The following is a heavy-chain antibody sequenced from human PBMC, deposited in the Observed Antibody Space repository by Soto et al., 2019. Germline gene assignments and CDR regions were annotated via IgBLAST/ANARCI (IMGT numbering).Heavy chain of an antibody. D-gene: IGHD3-3*01. CDR3: AKTYTIFAEGNWFDP. J-gene: IGHJ5*02. V-gene: IGHV1-69*02. CDR2: IIPILGIA. Sequence: ASVKVSCKASGGTFSSYTISWVRQAPGQGLEWMGRIIPILGIANYAQKFQGRVTITADKSTSTAYMELSSLRSEDTAVYYCAKTYTIFAEGNWFDPWGQGTLVTVSS. CDR1: GGTFSSYT.